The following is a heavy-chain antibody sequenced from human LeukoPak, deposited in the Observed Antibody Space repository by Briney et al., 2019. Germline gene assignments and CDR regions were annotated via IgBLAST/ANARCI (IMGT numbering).Heavy chain of an antibody. V-gene: IGHV3-74*01. D-gene: IGHD5-18*01. CDR1: GFTFSSCR. Sequence: PGGSLRLPCAASGFTFSSCRMHWVRQAPGKGLVWVSRINDDGGDTTYADSVKGRFTISRDNAKNTLYLQMNSVRAEDTAVYYCTTDSGYTSPLWGQGTLVTVSS. CDR3: TTDSGYTSPL. CDR2: INDDGGDT. J-gene: IGHJ4*02.